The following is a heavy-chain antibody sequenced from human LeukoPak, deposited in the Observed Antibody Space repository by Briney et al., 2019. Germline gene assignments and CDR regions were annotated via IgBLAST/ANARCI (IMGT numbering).Heavy chain of an antibody. CDR2: MYTSGST. CDR3: ARGAGSTISNDAFDI. D-gene: IGHD2-15*01. J-gene: IGHJ3*02. CDR1: GGSISSGSYY. V-gene: IGHV4-61*02. Sequence: SETLSLTCTVSGGSISSGSYYWSWIRQPAGKGLEWIGRMYTSGSTNYNPSLKSRVTISVDTSKNQFSLMLSSVTAADTAVYYCARGAGSTISNDAFDIWGQGTMVTVSS.